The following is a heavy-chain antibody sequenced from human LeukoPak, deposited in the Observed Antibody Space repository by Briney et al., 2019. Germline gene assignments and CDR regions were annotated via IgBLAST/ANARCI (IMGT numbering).Heavy chain of an antibody. CDR1: GGSISSGGYY. J-gene: IGHJ5*02. V-gene: IGHV4-31*03. CDR3: AVLWFGESVNNWFDP. Sequence: SQTLSLTCTVSGGSISSGGYYWSWIRQHPGKGLEWIGYIYCSGSTYYNPSLKSRVTISVDTSKNQFSLKLSSVTAADTAVYYCAVLWFGESVNNWFDPWGQGTLVTVSS. CDR2: IYCSGST. D-gene: IGHD3-10*01.